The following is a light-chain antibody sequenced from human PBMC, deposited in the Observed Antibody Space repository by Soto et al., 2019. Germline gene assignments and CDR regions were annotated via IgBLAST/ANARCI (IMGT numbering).Light chain of an antibody. V-gene: IGKV1-5*01. Sequence: DIPMTQSPSTLSASVGDRVTITCRASQSISYWLAWYQQKPGKAPNLLIYDASSLKSGVPSRFSGSGSGTEFTLTISSLQPDDFATYYCHQYNSFSPYTFGQGTKLVIK. CDR3: HQYNSFSPYT. CDR1: QSISYW. J-gene: IGKJ2*01. CDR2: DAS.